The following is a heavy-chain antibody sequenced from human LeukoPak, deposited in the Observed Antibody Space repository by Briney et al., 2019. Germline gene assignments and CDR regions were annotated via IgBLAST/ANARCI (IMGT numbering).Heavy chain of an antibody. CDR2: IYYTAGS. CDR1: GGSVTNDNYF. Sequence: SETLSLTCTVSGGSVTNDNYFWSWTRQPPGEGLEWIAYIYYTAGSYYNPSLRSRVTMSIDTSRNQFSLKLSSVSAADTAVYHCARAPYSSSSARHIDYWGQGTLITVSS. D-gene: IGHD6-6*01. CDR3: ARAPYSSSSARHIDY. V-gene: IGHV4-30-4*01. J-gene: IGHJ4*02.